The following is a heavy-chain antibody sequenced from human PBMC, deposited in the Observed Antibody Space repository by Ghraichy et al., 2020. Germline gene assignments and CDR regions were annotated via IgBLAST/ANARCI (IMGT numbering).Heavy chain of an antibody. Sequence: GSLRLSCVASGFSFSNYWIAWVRQAPGKGLEWVANIKEDGSEKYYVDSVKGRFTISRDNAKNSLYLQMNSLRAEDTAVYYCARDLGTCSTTSCQGSYFDHWGQGTLVTVSS. V-gene: IGHV3-7*01. CDR3: ARDLGTCSTTSCQGSYFDH. CDR2: IKEDGSEK. J-gene: IGHJ4*02. CDR1: GFSFSNYW. D-gene: IGHD2-2*01.